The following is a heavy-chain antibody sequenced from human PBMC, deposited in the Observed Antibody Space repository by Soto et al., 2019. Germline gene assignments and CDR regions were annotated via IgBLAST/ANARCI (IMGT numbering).Heavy chain of an antibody. Sequence: EVQLVESGGGLVQPGRSLRISCAASGFTFDDYAMHWVRQAPGKGLEWVSGISWNSGSIGYADSVKGRFTSSRDNAKNSLYLQMNSLRAEDTAVYYCAKGWWLVTENRALDIWGQGTMVTVSS. D-gene: IGHD6-19*01. CDR2: ISWNSGSI. V-gene: IGHV3-9*01. J-gene: IGHJ3*02. CDR3: AKGWWLVTENRALDI. CDR1: GFTFDDYA.